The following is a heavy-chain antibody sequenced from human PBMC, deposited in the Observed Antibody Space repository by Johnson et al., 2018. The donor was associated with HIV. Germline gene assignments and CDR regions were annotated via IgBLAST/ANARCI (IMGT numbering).Heavy chain of an antibody. CDR2: IKQDGSER. V-gene: IGHV3-7*01. Sequence: EVQLMESGGGLVQPGGSLRLSCAASGFTFSSYWMTWVRQAPGKGLEWVANIKQDGSERYYVDSLKGRFTISRDNAKNSLYLQMNSLRAEDTAVFHCARGDVGAFDIWGQGTMVTVSS. CDR3: ARGDVGAFDI. D-gene: IGHD1-26*01. J-gene: IGHJ3*02. CDR1: GFTFSSYW.